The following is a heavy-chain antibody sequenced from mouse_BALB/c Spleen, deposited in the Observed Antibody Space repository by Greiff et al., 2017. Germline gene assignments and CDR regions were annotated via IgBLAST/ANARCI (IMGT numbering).Heavy chain of an antibody. Sequence: VQLQQSGAELVKPGASVKLSCTASGFNIKDTYMHWVKQRPEQGLEWIGRIDPANGNTKYDPKFQGKATITADTSSNTAYLQLSSLTSEDTAVYYCARNGNYPAWFAYWGQGTLVTVSA. D-gene: IGHD2-1*01. J-gene: IGHJ3*01. CDR3: ARNGNYPAWFAY. CDR1: GFNIKDTY. V-gene: IGHV14-3*02. CDR2: IDPANGNT.